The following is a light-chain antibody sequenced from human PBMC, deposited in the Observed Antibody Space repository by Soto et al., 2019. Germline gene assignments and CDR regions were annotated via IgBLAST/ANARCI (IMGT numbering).Light chain of an antibody. J-gene: IGKJ3*01. Sequence: EIVLTQSPGTLSLSPGERATLSCRASQSVDSSHLAWYQHTPGQAPRLLIYGASTKAIGIPARFSGSGSGTDFTLTISSLEPEDFAVYYCQQRSSWPFTFGPGTKVDIK. CDR2: GAS. CDR3: QQRSSWPFT. CDR1: QSVDSSH. V-gene: IGKV3D-20*02.